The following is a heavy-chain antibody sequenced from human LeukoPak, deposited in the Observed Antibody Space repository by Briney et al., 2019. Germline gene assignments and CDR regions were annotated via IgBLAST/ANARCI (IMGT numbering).Heavy chain of an antibody. Sequence: GGSLRLSCAASGFTFSDYYMSWIRQAPGKGLEWVSYISSRGSTIYYADSVKGRFTISRDNAKNSLYLQMNSLRAEDTAVYSCAKDKGPTGSYYFDYWGQGTLVTVSS. V-gene: IGHV3-11*01. J-gene: IGHJ4*02. CDR3: AKDKGPTGSYYFDY. CDR2: ISSRGSTI. CDR1: GFTFSDYY. D-gene: IGHD4-17*01.